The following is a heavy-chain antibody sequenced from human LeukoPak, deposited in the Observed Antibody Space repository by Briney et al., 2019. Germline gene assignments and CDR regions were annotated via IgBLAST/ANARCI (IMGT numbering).Heavy chain of an antibody. Sequence: GGSLRLSCAASGFSITGYWMHWVRQAPDKGLVWVSHINSDGTTTSYVDSVKGRFTISRDNAKNTLSVQMNSLRAEDTGVYYCAADSGRRLDYWGQGILVTVSS. CDR2: INSDGTTT. D-gene: IGHD6-19*01. V-gene: IGHV3-74*01. CDR3: AADSGRRLDY. J-gene: IGHJ4*02. CDR1: GFSITGYW.